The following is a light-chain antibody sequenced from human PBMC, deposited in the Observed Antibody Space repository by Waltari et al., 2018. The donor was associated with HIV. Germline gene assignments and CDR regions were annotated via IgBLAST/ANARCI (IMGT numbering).Light chain of an antibody. CDR2: DVN. J-gene: IGLJ1*01. CDR1: SSDVGAYNY. Sequence: CTGTSSDVGAYNYVSWYQQHPGQAPKLIIYDVNYRPSGISSRFSGSKSGNTASLTISGLQAEDEADYYCSSYTGSDTLLGVFGTGTKVTVL. V-gene: IGLV2-14*01. CDR3: SSYTGSDTLLGV.